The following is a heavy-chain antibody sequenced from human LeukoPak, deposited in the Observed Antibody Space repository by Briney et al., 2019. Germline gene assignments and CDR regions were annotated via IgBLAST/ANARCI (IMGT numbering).Heavy chain of an antibody. D-gene: IGHD1-26*01. CDR2: ISGSGGST. CDR3: TSWEDYYYYYMDV. V-gene: IGHV3-23*01. CDR1: GFTFSSYA. J-gene: IGHJ6*03. Sequence: PGGSLRLSCAASGFTFSSYAMSWVRQAPGKGLEWVSAISGSGGSTYYADSVKGRFTISRDNSKNTLYLQMNSLRAEDTAVYYCTSWEDYYYYYMDVWGKGTTVTVSS.